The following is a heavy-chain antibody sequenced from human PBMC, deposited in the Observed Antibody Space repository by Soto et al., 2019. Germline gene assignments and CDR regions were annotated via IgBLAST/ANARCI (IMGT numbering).Heavy chain of an antibody. CDR3: ARWGHPAVKAFDI. Sequence: RSLTCTVSGASVNDYYWNWVRQPLGKGLEWIGFIHYNPSLQSRVTMSVDVSQNQFSLRLTSVTAADTAIYYCARWGHPAVKAFDIWGQGTTVTVSS. D-gene: IGHD3-16*01. CDR1: GASVNDYY. J-gene: IGHJ3*02. CDR2: IHY. V-gene: IGHV4-59*02.